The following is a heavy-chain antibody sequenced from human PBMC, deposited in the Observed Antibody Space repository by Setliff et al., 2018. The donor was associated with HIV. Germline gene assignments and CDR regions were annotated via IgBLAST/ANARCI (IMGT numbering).Heavy chain of an antibody. CDR3: ATNFLYDILTGYFPYQFDQ. D-gene: IGHD3-9*01. Sequence: GGSLRLSCAASGFPVINSGMHWVRQAPGKGLEWVATLSLGGTDQYYRDSVKGRFTVSRDTSKNTLFLQMNSLRPEDAAVYYCATNFLYDILTGYFPYQFDQWGQGTLVTVSS. CDR2: LSLGGTDQ. CDR1: GFPVINSG. V-gene: IGHV3-30*03. J-gene: IGHJ4*02.